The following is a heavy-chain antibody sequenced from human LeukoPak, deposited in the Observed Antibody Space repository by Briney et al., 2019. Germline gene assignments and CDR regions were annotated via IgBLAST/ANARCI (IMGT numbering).Heavy chain of an antibody. CDR3: ARDLSGVTGYTYGRGIDY. CDR2: IKKDGSEK. V-gene: IGHV3-7*01. D-gene: IGHD5-18*01. CDR1: GFTFSSYW. Sequence: GGSLRLSCVASGFTFSSYWMSWVRQAPGKGLEWVANIKKDGSEKYYVDSVKGRFTISRDNAKTSLYLQMNSLRVDDTAFYYCARDLSGVTGYTYGRGIDYWGQGTLVTVSS. J-gene: IGHJ4*02.